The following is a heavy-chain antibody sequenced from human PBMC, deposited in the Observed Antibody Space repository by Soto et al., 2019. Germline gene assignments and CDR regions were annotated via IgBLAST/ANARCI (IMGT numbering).Heavy chain of an antibody. CDR2: ISYDESVK. J-gene: IGHJ6*02. CDR1: GPDFSNDA. V-gene: IGHV3-30*14. Sequence: QVQLVESGGGVVQPGRSLRLFCAASGPDFSNDAMHWVRQAPGKGLEWVALISYDESVKHYADSVKGRFTISRDNSKNTLFLQMNSLSTEDTGVYLCARAQGGSPPGGMDVWGQGTTVTVSS. D-gene: IGHD3-10*01. CDR3: ARAQGGSPPGGMDV.